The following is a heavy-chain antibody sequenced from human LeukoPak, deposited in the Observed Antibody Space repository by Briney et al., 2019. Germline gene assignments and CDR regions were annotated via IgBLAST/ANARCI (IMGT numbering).Heavy chain of an antibody. CDR1: GFTFSSYS. J-gene: IGHJ4*02. D-gene: IGHD6-19*01. Sequence: GGSLRLSCAASGFTFSSYSMNWVRQAPGKGLEWVSTISSSSSYIYYADSVKGRFTISRDNAKNSLYLQMNSLRAEDTAVYYCARDLRGWGLNSDWGQGTLVTVSS. V-gene: IGHV3-21*01. CDR2: ISSSSSYI. CDR3: ARDLRGWGLNSD.